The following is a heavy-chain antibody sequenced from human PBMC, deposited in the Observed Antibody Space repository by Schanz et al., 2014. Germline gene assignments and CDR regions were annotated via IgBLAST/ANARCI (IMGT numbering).Heavy chain of an antibody. CDR3: AKVDRTRYYAMDV. D-gene: IGHD3-9*01. CDR2: IIPILDKT. J-gene: IGHJ6*02. CDR1: GYSFTKYG. Sequence: QVQLVQSGSEVKKPGDSVKVSCETSGYSFTKYGINWVRQAPGQGLEWMGWIIPILDKTNYAQKFQGRVTMTADKSTSTVYMEVSGLRSEDTAVYYCAKVDRTRYYAMDVWGQGTSVTVSS. V-gene: IGHV1-69*10.